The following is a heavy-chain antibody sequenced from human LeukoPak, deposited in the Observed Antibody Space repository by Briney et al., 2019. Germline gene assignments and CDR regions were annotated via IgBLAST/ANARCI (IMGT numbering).Heavy chain of an antibody. CDR1: GGSISSSSYY. Sequence: SETLSLTCTVSGGSISSSSYYWGWIRQPPGKGLEWIGSIYYSGSTYYNPSLKSRVTISVDTSKNQFSLKLSSVTAADTAVYYCATQSGGSPNPYYYYMDVWGKGTTVTVSS. CDR3: ATQSGGSPNPYYYYMDV. D-gene: IGHD2-15*01. V-gene: IGHV4-39*07. J-gene: IGHJ6*03. CDR2: IYYSGST.